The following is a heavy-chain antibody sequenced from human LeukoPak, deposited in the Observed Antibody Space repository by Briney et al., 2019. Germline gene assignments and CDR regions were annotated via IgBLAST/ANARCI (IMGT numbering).Heavy chain of an antibody. Sequence: TSETLSLTCAVSGYFIRSGYHWSWIRQPPGKGLEWIGSIYQSGSTYYNPSLKSRVTISVDTSKNQFSLNLSSVTAADSAVYYCARRDFDSSGYLSFYFDYWGQGTLVTVSS. D-gene: IGHD3-22*01. J-gene: IGHJ4*02. CDR2: IYQSGST. CDR1: GYFIRSGYH. V-gene: IGHV4-38-2*01. CDR3: ARRDFDSSGYLSFYFDY.